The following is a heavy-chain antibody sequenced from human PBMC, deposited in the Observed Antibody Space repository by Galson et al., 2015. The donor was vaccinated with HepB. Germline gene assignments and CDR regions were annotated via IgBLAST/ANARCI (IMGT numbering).Heavy chain of an antibody. CDR2: IDSAGSGT. Sequence: SLRLSCAASGFAFSDSWMHWLRHVPGKGLEWVSRIDSAGSGTTYADSVRGRFTVSRDNAKNTLSLQMDSLRVEDTAVYYCAKDQSVRGLTTVDYWGQGTLVTVSS. CDR3: AKDQSVRGLTTVDY. J-gene: IGHJ4*02. CDR1: GFAFSDSW. D-gene: IGHD1-1*01. V-gene: IGHV3-74*03.